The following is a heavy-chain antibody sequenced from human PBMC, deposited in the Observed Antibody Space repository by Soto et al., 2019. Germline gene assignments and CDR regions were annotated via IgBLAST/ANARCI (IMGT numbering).Heavy chain of an antibody. D-gene: IGHD6-19*01. J-gene: IGHJ5*02. CDR1: GGTFSSYT. CDR2: IIPILGIA. CDR3: ARVPRPAAVAPTHRENNWFDP. Sequence: SVKVSCKASGGTFSSYTISWVRQAPGQGLEWMGRIIPILGIANYAQKFQGRVTITADKSTSTAYMELSSLRSEDTAVYYCARVPRPAAVAPTHRENNWFDPWGQGTLVTVSS. V-gene: IGHV1-69*02.